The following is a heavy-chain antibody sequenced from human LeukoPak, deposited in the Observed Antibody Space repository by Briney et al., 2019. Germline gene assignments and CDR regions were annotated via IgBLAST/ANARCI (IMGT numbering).Heavy chain of an antibody. CDR2: ISSSGSTI. V-gene: IGHV3-48*03. Sequence: PGWSLRLSCAASGFTFSSYEMNWVRQAPGKGLEWVSYISSSGSTIYYADSVKGRFTISRDNAKNSLYRQMNSLRAEDTAVYYCARDPNYGFDYWGQGTLVTVSS. J-gene: IGHJ4*02. CDR1: GFTFSSYE. CDR3: ARDPNYGFDY. D-gene: IGHD4-17*01.